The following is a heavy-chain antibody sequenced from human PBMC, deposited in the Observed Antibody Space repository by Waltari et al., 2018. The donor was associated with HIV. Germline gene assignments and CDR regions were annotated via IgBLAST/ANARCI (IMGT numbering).Heavy chain of an antibody. CDR1: GFTFSGCG. D-gene: IGHD3-3*01. J-gene: IGHJ4*02. CDR3: GKDSNYFYDSTGYYCDF. CDR2: RPNNEGNR. Sequence: VRLVESGGGVVPPGGSLRLSCAASGFTFSGCGVPGVRRAPGKGVEWVSFRPNNEGNRDCRDSGKGRFTIARDNSKNTVELQMNNLKAEDTAVYYCGKDSNYFYDSTGYYCDFWGQGTLVTVSS. V-gene: IGHV3-30*02.